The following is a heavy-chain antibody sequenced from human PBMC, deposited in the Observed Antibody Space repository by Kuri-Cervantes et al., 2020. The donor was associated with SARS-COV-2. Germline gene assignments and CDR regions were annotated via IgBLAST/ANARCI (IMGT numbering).Heavy chain of an antibody. CDR2: IYSGGST. J-gene: IGHJ4*02. CDR1: GFTVSSNY. Sequence: GESLKISCAASGFTVSSNYMGWVRQAPGKGLEWVSVIYSGGSTYYADFVKGRFTISRDNSKNTLYLQMNSLRAEDTAVYYCASGPGILWFGDDYWGQGTLVTVSS. D-gene: IGHD3-10*01. V-gene: IGHV3-53*01. CDR3: ASGPGILWFGDDY.